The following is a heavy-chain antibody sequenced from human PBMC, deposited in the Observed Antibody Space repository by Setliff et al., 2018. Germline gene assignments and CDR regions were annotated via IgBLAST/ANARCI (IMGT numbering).Heavy chain of an antibody. CDR3: AKDMAAAGTGAVAY. CDR2: ISDTGINT. D-gene: IGHD6-13*01. Sequence: SLRLSCAASGFAFSHYAMSWVRQAPGKGLERVSAISDTGINTYYADSVKGRFTVSRDNSKSTLYLQMNSLRAEDTAVYYCAKDMAAAGTGAVAYWGQGTLVTVSS. CDR1: GFAFSHYA. V-gene: IGHV3-23*01. J-gene: IGHJ4*02.